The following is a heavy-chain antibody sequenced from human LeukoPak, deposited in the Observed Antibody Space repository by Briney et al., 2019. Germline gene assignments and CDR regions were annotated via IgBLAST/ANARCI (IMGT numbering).Heavy chain of an antibody. CDR3: ARDKKIGATGSDGLDV. Sequence: SETLSLTCTVSGGSINGYYWSWIRRPPGKGLEWIAFIYYSGSTNYNPSLNSRVTISLDTSKNQFSLKLSSVTAADTAVYYCARDKKIGATGSDGLDVWGQGTTVTVSS. CDR1: GGSINGYY. V-gene: IGHV4-59*01. CDR2: IYYSGST. J-gene: IGHJ6*02. D-gene: IGHD6-13*01.